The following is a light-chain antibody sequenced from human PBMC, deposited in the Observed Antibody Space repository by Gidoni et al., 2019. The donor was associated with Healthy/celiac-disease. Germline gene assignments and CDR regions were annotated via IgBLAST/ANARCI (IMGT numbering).Light chain of an antibody. J-gene: IGKJ1*01. Sequence: DIQLTQSPSVLSASVGDRVTITCRASQGISSYLAWYQQKPGKAPKLLNYAASTLQRGVPSRFSGSGSGTEFTLTISSLQPEDFATYYCQQLNSYLPTFGQGTKVEIK. V-gene: IGKV1-9*01. CDR3: QQLNSYLPT. CDR2: AAS. CDR1: QGISSY.